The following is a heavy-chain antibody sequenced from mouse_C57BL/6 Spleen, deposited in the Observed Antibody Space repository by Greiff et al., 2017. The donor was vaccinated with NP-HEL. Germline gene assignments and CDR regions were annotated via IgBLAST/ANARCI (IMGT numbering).Heavy chain of an antibody. V-gene: IGHV1-74*01. Sequence: QVQLKQPGAELVKPGASVKVSCKASGYTFTSYWMHWVKQRPGQGLEWIGRIHPSDSDTNYNQKFKGKATLTVDKSSSTAYMQLSSLTSEDSAVYYCAMDDGYYGGYAMDYWGQGTSGTVSS. CDR1: GYTFTSYW. CDR3: AMDDGYYGGYAMDY. D-gene: IGHD2-3*01. CDR2: IHPSDSDT. J-gene: IGHJ4*01.